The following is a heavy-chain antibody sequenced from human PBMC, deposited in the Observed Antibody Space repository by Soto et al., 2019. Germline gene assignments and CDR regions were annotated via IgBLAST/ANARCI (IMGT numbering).Heavy chain of an antibody. D-gene: IGHD6-19*01. V-gene: IGHV3-11*05. Sequence: QVQLVESGGGLVKPGGSLRLSCVASGFTFSGSYMTWIRQAPGKGLEWVSFISYGSGDTNYADSVKGRFTISRDNAKNSLYLQMNNLTSEDTAVYYCAKERGYGSGRRFDPWGQGTLVTVSS. CDR1: GFTFSGSY. CDR2: ISYGSGDT. J-gene: IGHJ5*02. CDR3: AKERGYGSGRRFDP.